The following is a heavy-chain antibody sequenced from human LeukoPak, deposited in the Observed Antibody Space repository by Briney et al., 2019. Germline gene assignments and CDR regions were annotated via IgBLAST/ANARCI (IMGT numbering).Heavy chain of an antibody. D-gene: IGHD2-15*01. CDR3: AKRYCRGGSCYHRYFDY. Sequence: GGSLRLSCAASGFTFSTSSMRWVRQAPGRGLEWVSLFSGSSGRKYYADSVKGRFTIARDNSKNTLYLHMNSLRAEDTAIYYCAKRYCRGGSCYHRYFDYWGQGTLVTVSS. CDR2: FSGSSGRK. V-gene: IGHV3-23*01. CDR1: GFTFSTSS. J-gene: IGHJ4*02.